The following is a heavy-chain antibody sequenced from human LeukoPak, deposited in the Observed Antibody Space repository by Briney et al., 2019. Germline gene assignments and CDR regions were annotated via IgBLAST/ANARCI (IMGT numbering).Heavy chain of an antibody. D-gene: IGHD6-19*01. Sequence: GASVKVSCKVSGYTLTELSMHWVRQAPGKGLEWMGGFDPEDGETIYAQKFQGRVTMTEDTSTDTAYMELSSLRSEDTAVYYCATATGYSSGPSYDYWGQGTLVTVSS. CDR2: FDPEDGET. CDR1: GYTLTELS. CDR3: ATATGYSSGPSYDY. V-gene: IGHV1-24*01. J-gene: IGHJ4*02.